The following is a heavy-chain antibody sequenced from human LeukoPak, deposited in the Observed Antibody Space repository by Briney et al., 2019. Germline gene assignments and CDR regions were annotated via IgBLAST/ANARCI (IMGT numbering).Heavy chain of an antibody. J-gene: IGHJ4*02. Sequence: GGSLRLSCAASGFTFNNALLTWVRQAPGKGLEWVGRIRSKTDGGTTDHAAPVKGRFTISRDDSKNMLYLQMNSLKTEDTAVYYCNTWAPYSRYFVDSWGQGALVTVSS. V-gene: IGHV3-15*01. CDR3: NTWAPYSRYFVDS. CDR1: GFTFNNAL. D-gene: IGHD6-13*01. CDR2: IRSKTDGGTT.